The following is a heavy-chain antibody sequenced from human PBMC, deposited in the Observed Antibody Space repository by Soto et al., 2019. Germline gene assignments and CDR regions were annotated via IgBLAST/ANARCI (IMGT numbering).Heavy chain of an antibody. V-gene: IGHV3-21*04. D-gene: IGHD5-12*01. Sequence: GGSLRLSCEASKLTYSDYAMTWVRQAPGKGLEWVASISSSGTNIYYADSVKGRFTISRDNAQNTLYLQMNSLRADDTAVYYCARDLSYDSHWFDPWGQGALVTVSS. CDR2: ISSSGTNI. CDR3: ARDLSYDSHWFDP. J-gene: IGHJ5*02. CDR1: KLTYSDYA.